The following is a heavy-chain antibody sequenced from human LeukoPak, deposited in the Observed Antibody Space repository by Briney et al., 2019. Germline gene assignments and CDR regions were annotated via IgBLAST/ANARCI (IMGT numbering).Heavy chain of an antibody. CDR1: GFTFSSYG. J-gene: IGHJ4*02. CDR2: ISGSGGST. D-gene: IGHD6-6*01. CDR3: AKDRSSSGGSLDY. Sequence: GGSLRLSCAASGFTFSSYGMHWVRQAPGKGLEWVSGISGSGGSTYYADSVKGRFTISRDNSKNTLYLQMNSLRAEDTAVYYCAKDRSSSGGSLDYWGQGTLVTVSS. V-gene: IGHV3-23*01.